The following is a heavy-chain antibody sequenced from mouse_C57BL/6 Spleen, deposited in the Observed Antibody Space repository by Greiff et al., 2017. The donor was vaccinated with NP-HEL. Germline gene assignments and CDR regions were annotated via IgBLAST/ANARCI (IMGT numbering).Heavy chain of an antibody. CDR1: GYSITSGYY. Sequence: ESGPGLVKPSQSLSLTCSVTGYSITSGYYWNWIRQFPGNKLEWMGYISYDGSNNYNPSLKNRISITRDTSKNQFFLKLNSVTTEDTATYYCARDDYLYYFDYWGQGTTLTVSS. CDR3: ARDDYLYYFDY. D-gene: IGHD2-4*01. V-gene: IGHV3-6*01. J-gene: IGHJ2*01. CDR2: ISYDGSN.